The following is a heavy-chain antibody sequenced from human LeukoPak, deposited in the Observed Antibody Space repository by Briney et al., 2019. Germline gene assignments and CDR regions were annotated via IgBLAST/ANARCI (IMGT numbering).Heavy chain of an antibody. J-gene: IGHJ4*02. CDR2: IYHSGST. D-gene: IGHD4-11*01. CDR1: GGSISSGGYY. CDR3: ARIDEGPIMTTGGSYFDY. V-gene: IGHV4-30-2*01. Sequence: PSETLSLTCTVSGGSISSGGYYWSWIRQPPGKGLEWIGYIYHSGSTYYNPSLKSRVTISVDRSKNQFSLKLSSVTAADTAVYYCARIDEGPIMTTGGSYFDYWGQGTLVTVSS.